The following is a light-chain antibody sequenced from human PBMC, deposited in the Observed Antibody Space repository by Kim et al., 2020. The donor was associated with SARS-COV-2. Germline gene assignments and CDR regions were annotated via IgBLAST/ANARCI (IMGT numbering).Light chain of an antibody. Sequence: IHMTQTPSTLCASVGDSVTITCRASQSISDWLAWYQQKPGKAPNLLIYKASTLESGVPSRFSGIGSGTEFSLTISSLQPDDFATYYCQHYNSYPYTFGQGTKLEI. CDR2: KAS. CDR1: QSISDW. V-gene: IGKV1-5*03. CDR3: QHYNSYPYT. J-gene: IGKJ2*01.